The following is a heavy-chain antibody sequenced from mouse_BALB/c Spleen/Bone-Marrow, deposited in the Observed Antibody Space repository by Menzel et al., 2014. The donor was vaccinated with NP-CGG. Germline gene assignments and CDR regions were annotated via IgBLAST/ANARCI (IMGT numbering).Heavy chain of an antibody. Sequence: EVKLVESGGGLVKSGGSLKLSSAASGFSFSNYGMSWVRQTPEKRLEWVATISGDGRYTFYSDSVKGRFTISRDNAKNNLYLQLSSLRSEDTALYYCARHAYYDQTEVSFVYWGQGTLVTVSA. J-gene: IGHJ3*01. CDR3: ARHAYYDQTEVSFVY. CDR1: GFSFSNYG. V-gene: IGHV5-9-2*01. CDR2: ISGDGRYT. D-gene: IGHD2-4*01.